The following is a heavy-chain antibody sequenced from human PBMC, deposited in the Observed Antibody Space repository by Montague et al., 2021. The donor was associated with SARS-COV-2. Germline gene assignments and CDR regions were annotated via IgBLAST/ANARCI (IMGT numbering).Heavy chain of an antibody. CDR1: GFTFSSYA. CDR3: ASGVLRYFDWLLYGGFDY. V-gene: IGHV3-30-3*01. CDR2: ISYDGSNK. Sequence: SLRLSWAASGFTFSSYAMHWVRQAPGKGLEWVAVISYDGSNKYYADSVKGRFTISRDNSKNTLYLQMNSLRAEDTAVYYCASGVLRYFDWLLYGGFDYWGQGTLVTVSS. D-gene: IGHD3-9*01. J-gene: IGHJ4*02.